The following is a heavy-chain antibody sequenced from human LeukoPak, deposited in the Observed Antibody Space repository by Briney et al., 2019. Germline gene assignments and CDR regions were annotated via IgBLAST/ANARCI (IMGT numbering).Heavy chain of an antibody. J-gene: IGHJ4*02. D-gene: IGHD6-6*01. CDR2: INYSGNT. CDR1: GGSISSSTYY. CDR3: ASPSIRSSTYDY. Sequence: SETLSLTCTVSGGSISSSTYYWGWIRQPPGKGLEWIGSINYSGNTYYNPSLKSRVTISVDTSKNQFSLRLSSVTAADTAVYYCASPSIRSSTYDYWGQGTLVTVSS. V-gene: IGHV4-39*01.